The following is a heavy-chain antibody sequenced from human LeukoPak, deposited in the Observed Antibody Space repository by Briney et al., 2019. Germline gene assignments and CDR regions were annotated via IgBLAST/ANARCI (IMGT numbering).Heavy chain of an antibody. J-gene: IGHJ4*02. CDR1: GGSISSHN. Sequence: PSETPSLTCTVSGGSISSHNWSWIRQPPGKGLEWIGYIYYSGSTNYNPSLKSRVTISVDTSKNQFSLKLSSVTAADTAVYYCARVLLLWFGELSYYFDYWGQGTLVTVSS. CDR2: IYYSGST. V-gene: IGHV4-59*11. CDR3: ARVLLLWFGELSYYFDY. D-gene: IGHD3-10*01.